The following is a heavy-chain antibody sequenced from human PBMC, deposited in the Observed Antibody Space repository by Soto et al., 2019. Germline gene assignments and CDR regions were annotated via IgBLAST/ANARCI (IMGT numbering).Heavy chain of an antibody. J-gene: IGHJ6*02. CDR2: ISYDGSNK. D-gene: IGHD4-4*01. CDR3: AKDGGAYSGMDV. V-gene: IGHV3-30*18. Sequence: LRLSCAASGFTFSSYGMHWVRQAPGKGLEWVAVISYDGSNKYYADSVRGRFTISRDNSKNTLYLQMNSLRAEDTAVYYCAKDGGAYSGMDVWGQGTTVTVSS. CDR1: GFTFSSYG.